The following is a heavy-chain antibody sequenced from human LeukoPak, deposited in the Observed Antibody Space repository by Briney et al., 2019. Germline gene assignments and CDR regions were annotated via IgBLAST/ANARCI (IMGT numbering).Heavy chain of an antibody. Sequence: SETLSLTCAVYGGSLSGYYWSWIRQPPGKGLEWIGEINHSGSTNYNPSLKSRVTISVDTSKNQFSLKLSSVTAADTAVYYCARWGKQWLVRRHFDYWGQGTLVTVSS. CDR1: GGSLSGYY. D-gene: IGHD6-19*01. V-gene: IGHV4-34*01. J-gene: IGHJ4*02. CDR3: ARWGKQWLVRRHFDY. CDR2: INHSGST.